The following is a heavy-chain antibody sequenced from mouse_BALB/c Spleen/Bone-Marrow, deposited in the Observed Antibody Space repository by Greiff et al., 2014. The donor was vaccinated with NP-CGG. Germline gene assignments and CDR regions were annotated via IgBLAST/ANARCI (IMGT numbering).Heavy chain of an antibody. J-gene: IGHJ1*01. Sequence: VQLQQSGAELVKPGASVKLSCKTSGYTFTSYWIQWVKQRPGQGLGWIGEIFPGTGTTYYNEKFKGKATLTIDTSSSTAYMQLSSLTSEASAVYFCAREGSRLRGYFDVWGAGTTVTVSS. CDR3: AREGSRLRGYFDV. CDR2: IFPGTGTT. V-gene: IGHV1S132*01. CDR1: GYTFTSYW. D-gene: IGHD1-1*01.